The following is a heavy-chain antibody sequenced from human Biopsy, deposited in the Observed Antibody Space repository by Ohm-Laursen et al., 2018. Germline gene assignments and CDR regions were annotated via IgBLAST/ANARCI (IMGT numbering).Heavy chain of an antibody. V-gene: IGHV1-2*02. CDR3: ARVPAYPSIDGYYGLDL. D-gene: IGHD3-9*01. CDR1: RYTFAGYY. Sequence: GSSVKVSCKASRYTFAGYYLHWVRQAPGHGLEWMGWINPNSGNANYAQSFQGRLTVTRDTSISTAYMELTSLTFDDTAIYYCARVPAYPSIDGYYGLDLWGQGTTVIVSS. J-gene: IGHJ6*02. CDR2: INPNSGNA.